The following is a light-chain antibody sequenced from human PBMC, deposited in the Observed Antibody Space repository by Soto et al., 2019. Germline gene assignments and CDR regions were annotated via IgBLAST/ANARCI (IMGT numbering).Light chain of an antibody. Sequence: DIQMTQSPSTLSASVGDRVTITCRASQTISSWLAWYQQKPGKAPNLLIYAASSLQSGVPSRFSGSGSGTDFTLTINSLQPEDIAIYYCQQTNSFPRTFGQGTKVDIK. V-gene: IGKV1-12*01. CDR3: QQTNSFPRT. CDR1: QTISSW. J-gene: IGKJ1*01. CDR2: AAS.